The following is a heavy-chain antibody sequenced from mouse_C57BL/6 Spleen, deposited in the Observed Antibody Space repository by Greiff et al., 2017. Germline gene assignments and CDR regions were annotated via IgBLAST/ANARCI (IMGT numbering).Heavy chain of an antibody. V-gene: IGHV1-62-2*01. CDR1: GYTFTEST. D-gene: IGHD1-1*01. CDR3: ARHEDNYGRGYCDG. Sequence: VKLMESGAELVKPGASVKLSCKASGYTFTESTIHWVKQRSGQGLEWIGWFYPGSGSIKYNEKFKDKATLTADKSSSTVYMELSRLTSEDSAVYFCARHEDNYGRGYCDGWGTGTTVTVSS. CDR2: FYPGSGSI. J-gene: IGHJ1*03.